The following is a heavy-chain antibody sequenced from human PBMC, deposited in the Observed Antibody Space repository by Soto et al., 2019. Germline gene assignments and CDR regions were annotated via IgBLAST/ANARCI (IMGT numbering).Heavy chain of an antibody. J-gene: IGHJ4*02. CDR3: ARANLGYCTNGVCPDDY. CDR1: GYTFTSYD. CDR2: MNPNSGNT. D-gene: IGHD2-8*01. V-gene: IGHV1-8*01. Sequence: QVQLVQSGAEVKKPGASVKVSCKASGYTFTSYDINWVRQATGQGLEWMGWMNPNSGNTGYAQKFQGRVTMTRNTSISTAYMELSSLRSEDTAVYYYARANLGYCTNGVCPDDYWGQGTLVTVSS.